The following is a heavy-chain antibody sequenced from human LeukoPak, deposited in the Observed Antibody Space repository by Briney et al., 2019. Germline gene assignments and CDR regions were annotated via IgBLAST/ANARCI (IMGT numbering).Heavy chain of an antibody. CDR2: INHSGST. J-gene: IGHJ4*02. Sequence: PSETLSLTCAVYGGSFSGYYWSWIRQPPGKGLEWIGEINHSGSTNYNPPLKSRVTISVDTSKNQFSLKLSSVTAADTAVYYCARGTAAYYGSGSYNYWGQGTLVTVSS. V-gene: IGHV4-34*01. CDR1: GGSFSGYY. D-gene: IGHD3-10*01. CDR3: ARGTAAYYGSGSYNY.